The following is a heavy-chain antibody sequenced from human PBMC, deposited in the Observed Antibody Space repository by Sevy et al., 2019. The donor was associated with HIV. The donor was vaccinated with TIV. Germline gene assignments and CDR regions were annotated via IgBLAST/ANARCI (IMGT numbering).Heavy chain of an antibody. CDR3: AKGGYCDYFAGANWLDP. V-gene: IGHV3-9*01. J-gene: IGHJ5*02. CDR1: GFSFGDYA. Sequence: GGSLRLSCVASGFSFGDYAMHWVRQRPGKGLEWVAGVSWNSGAKGYADSVKGRFTLSRDNTKNSLYLQMNKLRPDDTGFYYYAKGGYCDYFAGANWLDPWGQGTLVTVSS. CDR2: VSWNSGAK. D-gene: IGHD4-17*01.